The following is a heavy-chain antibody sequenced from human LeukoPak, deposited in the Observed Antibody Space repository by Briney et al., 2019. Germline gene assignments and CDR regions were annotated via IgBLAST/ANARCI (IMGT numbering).Heavy chain of an antibody. V-gene: IGHV3-53*01. D-gene: IGHD5-12*01. J-gene: IGHJ4*02. CDR1: GGSISSGGYY. CDR3: ARVGGYSGFY. CDR2: IYSGGST. Sequence: PSETLSLTCTVSGGSISSGGYYWSWVRQAPGKGLEWVSVIYSGGSTYYADSVKGRFTISRDNSKNTLYLQMNSLRAEDTAVYYCARVGGYSGFYWGQGTLVTVSS.